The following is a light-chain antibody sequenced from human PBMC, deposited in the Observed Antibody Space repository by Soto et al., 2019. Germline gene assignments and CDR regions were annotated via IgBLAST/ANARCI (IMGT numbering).Light chain of an antibody. J-gene: IGLJ1*01. CDR2: DNS. CDR1: SSNIGAGFD. V-gene: IGLV1-40*01. CDR3: QSYDTSLSGLYV. Sequence: QSVLTQPPSVSGAPGQRVTISCTGSSSNIGAGFDVHWYQQLPGTAPKLLIYDNSNRPSGVPDRFSGSKSGTSASLATTGLQAEDEADYYCQSYDTSLSGLYVFGTGTKVTVL.